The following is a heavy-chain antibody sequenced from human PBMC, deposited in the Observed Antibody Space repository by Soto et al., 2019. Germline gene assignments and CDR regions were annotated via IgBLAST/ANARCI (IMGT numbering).Heavy chain of an antibody. CDR2: IYYSGST. V-gene: IGHV4-39*01. CDR1: GGSISSSSYY. J-gene: IGHJ6*01. Sequence: SETLSLTCTVSGGSISSSSYYWGWIRQPPGKGLEWIGSIYYSGSTYYNPSLKSRVTISVDTSKNQFSLKLSSVTAADTAVYYCARRATDTGYYGMDVWGQGSAVTVSS. CDR3: ARRATDTGYYGMDV. D-gene: IGHD1-26*01.